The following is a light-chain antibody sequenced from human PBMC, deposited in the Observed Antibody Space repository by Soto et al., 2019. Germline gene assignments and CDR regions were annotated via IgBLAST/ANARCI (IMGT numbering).Light chain of an antibody. V-gene: IGLV1-44*01. CDR3: AAWDDSLNGLV. Sequence: SVLTQPPSASGTPGQRVTISCSGSSSNIGSNTVNWYQHLPGTAPKLLIYSSNQRPSGVPDRFSGSKSGTSASLAISGLQSEDEADYYCAAWDDSLNGLVFGGGTKVTVL. CDR1: SSNIGSNT. CDR2: SSN. J-gene: IGLJ3*02.